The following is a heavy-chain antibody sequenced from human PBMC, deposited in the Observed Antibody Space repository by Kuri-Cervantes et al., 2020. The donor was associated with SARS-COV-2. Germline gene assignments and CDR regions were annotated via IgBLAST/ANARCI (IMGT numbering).Heavy chain of an antibody. CDR2: IKSKTDGGTT. CDR1: GFTFSNAW. V-gene: IGHV3-15*01. CDR3: TTDSITGPIMDV. D-gene: IGHD1-20*01. J-gene: IGHJ6*03. Sequence: GESLKISCAASGFTFSNAWMSWVRQAPGKGLEWVGRIKSKTDGGTTDCAAPVKGRFTISRDDSKNTLYLQMNSLKTEDTAVYYCTTDSITGPIMDVWGKGTTVTVSS.